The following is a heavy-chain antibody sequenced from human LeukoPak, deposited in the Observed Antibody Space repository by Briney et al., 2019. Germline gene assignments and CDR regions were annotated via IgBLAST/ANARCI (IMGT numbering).Heavy chain of an antibody. CDR2: IYYIGST. J-gene: IGHJ1*01. CDR3: AGGIKRSYYYDSSGYLFYFQH. D-gene: IGHD3-22*01. V-gene: IGHV4-39*07. CDR1: GGSISSSDYY. Sequence: PSETLSLTCTVSGGSISSSDYYWGWIRQPPGKGLEWIGSIYYIGSTNYNPSLKSRVTISVDTSKNQFSLKLSSVTAADTAVHYCAGGIKRSYYYDSSGYLFYFQHWGQGTLVTVSS.